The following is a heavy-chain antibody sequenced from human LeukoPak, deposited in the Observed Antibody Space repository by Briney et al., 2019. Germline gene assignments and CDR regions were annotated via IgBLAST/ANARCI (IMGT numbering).Heavy chain of an antibody. CDR3: ASVGWNFDY. CDR1: GGSFSGYY. J-gene: IGHJ4*02. CDR2: INHSGST. V-gene: IGHV4-34*01. Sequence: SETLSLTCAVYGGSFSGYYWSWIRQPPGKGLEWIGEINHSGSTNYNPSLKRRVTISVDTSKNQFSLKLSSVTAADTAVYYCASVGWNFDYWGQGTLVTVSS. D-gene: IGHD6-19*01.